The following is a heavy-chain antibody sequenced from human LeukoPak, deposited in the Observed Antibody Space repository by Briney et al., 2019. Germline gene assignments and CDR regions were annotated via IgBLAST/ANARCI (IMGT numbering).Heavy chain of an antibody. V-gene: IGHV1-8*03. J-gene: IGHJ4*02. CDR3: ARGRGGSGWYNLGY. Sequence: ASMKVSCKASGYTFTSYDINWVRQATGQGLEWMGWMNPNSGNTGYAQKFQGRVTITRNTSISTAYMELSSLRSEDTAVHYCARGRGGSGWYNLGYWGQGTLVTVSS. D-gene: IGHD6-19*01. CDR1: GYTFTSYD. CDR2: MNPNSGNT.